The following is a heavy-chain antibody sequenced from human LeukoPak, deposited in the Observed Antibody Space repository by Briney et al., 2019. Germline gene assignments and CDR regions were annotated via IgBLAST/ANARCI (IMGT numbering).Heavy chain of an antibody. CDR3: ARAASAKDPYYSDY. J-gene: IGHJ4*02. D-gene: IGHD3-3*01. Sequence: GGSLRLSCAATGFTFSSYWMSWVRQAPGKGLEWVANIKQDGSEKYYVDSVKGRFTISRDDAKNSLYLQMNSLRAEDTAVYYCARAASAKDPYYSDYWGQGTLVTVSS. V-gene: IGHV3-7*01. CDR2: IKQDGSEK. CDR1: GFTFSSYW.